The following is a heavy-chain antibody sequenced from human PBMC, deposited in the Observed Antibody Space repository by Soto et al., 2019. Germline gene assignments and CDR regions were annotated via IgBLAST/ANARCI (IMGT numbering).Heavy chain of an antibody. V-gene: IGHV4-59*08. CDR3: ARLIPSKTTAVDY. D-gene: IGHD4-17*01. CDR1: GGSISSYY. Sequence: SETLSLTCTVSGGSISSYYWSWIRQPPGKGLEWIGYIYYSGSTNYNPSLKSRVTISVDTSKNQFSLKLSSVTAADTAVYYCARLIPSKTTAVDYWGQGTLVTVSS. J-gene: IGHJ4*02. CDR2: IYYSGST.